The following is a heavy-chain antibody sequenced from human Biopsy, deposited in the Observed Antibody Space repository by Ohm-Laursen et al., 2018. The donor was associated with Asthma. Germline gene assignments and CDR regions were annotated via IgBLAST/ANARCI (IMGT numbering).Heavy chain of an antibody. Sequence: SVKVSCKASGYTFNAYYIHWVRQAPRQGLEWMGGLIPVLGTADYAPMFEGRVTITADESTSTAYLELTSLRFEDTAIYYCARGYSGTDRIVYYYSGMEVWGQGTTVTVSS. D-gene: IGHD5-12*01. V-gene: IGHV1-69*13. CDR2: LIPVLGTA. J-gene: IGHJ6*02. CDR3: ARGYSGTDRIVYYYSGMEV. CDR1: GYTFNAYY.